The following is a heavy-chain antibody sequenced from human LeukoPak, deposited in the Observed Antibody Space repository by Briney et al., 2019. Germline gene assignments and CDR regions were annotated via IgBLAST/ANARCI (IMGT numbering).Heavy chain of an antibody. CDR3: ARGNNGGTFD. CDR1: GGSISTSSYY. D-gene: IGHD4-23*01. CDR2: IYYNGSS. V-gene: IGHV4-39*01. J-gene: IGHJ4*02. Sequence: PSETLSLTCTVSGGSISTSSYYWGWVRQPPGKGLEWIGSIYYNGSSYYNPSLKSRVTISVGTSKNQFSLNLTSVTAADTAVYYCARGNNGGTFDWGQGTLVTVSS.